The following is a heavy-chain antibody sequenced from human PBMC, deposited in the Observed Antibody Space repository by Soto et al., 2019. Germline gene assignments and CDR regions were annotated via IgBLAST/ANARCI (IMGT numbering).Heavy chain of an antibody. Sequence: ASVKGSCKASGYPLTAKYLHWVRQAPGQGLEWMGWINPSSGGTKEAQKFRGRVTMTRDTSISAAYMELSRLTSDDTAVYYCAKGGSSCTEWVEPWG. J-gene: IGHJ5*02. D-gene: IGHD6-13*01. CDR2: INPSSGGT. CDR1: GYPLTAKY. V-gene: IGHV1-2*02. CDR3: AKGGSSCTEWVEP.